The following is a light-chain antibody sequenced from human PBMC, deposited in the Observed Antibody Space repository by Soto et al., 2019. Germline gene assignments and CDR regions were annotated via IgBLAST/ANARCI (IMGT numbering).Light chain of an antibody. J-gene: IGLJ1*01. CDR1: SSDVGNYDY. Sequence: QSALTQPASVSGSPGQSITIACTGTSSDVGNYDYVSWYQHYPGKAPKLMIYAVSRRPSGVSNRFSGSKSANTTSLPISGLQAEGAADYYCPSSSPSSTDVVGTGTKLTAL. CDR3: PSSSPSSTDV. V-gene: IGLV2-14*03. CDR2: AVS.